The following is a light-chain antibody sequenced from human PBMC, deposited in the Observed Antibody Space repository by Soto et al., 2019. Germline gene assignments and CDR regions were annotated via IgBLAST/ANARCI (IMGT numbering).Light chain of an antibody. V-gene: IGKV3-11*01. Sequence: IVLTQSPATLSLSPLEIASVGCRASQSVSNYLVWYQQKPGQAPRLLIYDASNRATGIPARFSGSGSGTDFTLTISSLEPEESAVYYCQQGTNWPLTFGGGTKVDI. CDR2: DAS. CDR3: QQGTNWPLT. CDR1: QSVSNY. J-gene: IGKJ4*01.